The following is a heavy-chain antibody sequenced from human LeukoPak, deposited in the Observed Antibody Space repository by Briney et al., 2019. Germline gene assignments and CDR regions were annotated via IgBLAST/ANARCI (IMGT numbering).Heavy chain of an antibody. Sequence: GSLRLSCAASGFTFKKYWMSWVRQAPGKGLEWVANIKQDGSEKYYVDSVKGRFTISRDNSKNSLALQMNSLRAEDTAVYYCARIGQGDYSAYLAFDIWGQGTMVTVSS. J-gene: IGHJ3*02. CDR1: GFTFKKYW. D-gene: IGHD3-22*01. CDR3: ARIGQGDYSAYLAFDI. V-gene: IGHV3-7*03. CDR2: IKQDGSEK.